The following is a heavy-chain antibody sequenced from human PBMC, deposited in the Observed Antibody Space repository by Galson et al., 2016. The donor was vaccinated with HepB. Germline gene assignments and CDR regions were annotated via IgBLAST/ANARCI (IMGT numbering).Heavy chain of an antibody. CDR3: ARAGYYDESGYHTGLDY. Sequence: SVKVSCKASGYTFKTYAFHWVRQAPGQGLECMRWINAGNGITKSSQNFQGRVTITRDTTASTVYMELSSLRPDDTAVYYCARAGYYDESGYHTGLDYWGQGTLVTVSS. D-gene: IGHD3-16*01. V-gene: IGHV1-3*01. CDR1: GYTFKTYA. CDR2: INAGNGIT. J-gene: IGHJ4*02.